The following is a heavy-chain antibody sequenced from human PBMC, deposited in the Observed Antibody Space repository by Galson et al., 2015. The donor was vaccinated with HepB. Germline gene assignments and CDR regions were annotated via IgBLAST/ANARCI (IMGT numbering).Heavy chain of an antibody. V-gene: IGHV3-30*18. J-gene: IGHJ4*02. CDR1: GFSFSNHG. D-gene: IGHD2-2*01. CDR2: ISYDGVIK. CDR3: AKDGGEDIVIVPAASIDS. Sequence: SLRLSCAAAGFSFSNHGMHWVRQAPGKGLEWVAGISYDGVIKHYGGALKGRFTISRDNSKNTLYLQLNSLRAEDTAVYYCAKDGGEDIVIVPAASIDSWGLGTLVTVSS.